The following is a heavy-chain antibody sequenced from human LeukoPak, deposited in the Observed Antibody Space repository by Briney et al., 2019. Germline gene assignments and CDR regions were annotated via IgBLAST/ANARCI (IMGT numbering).Heavy chain of an antibody. V-gene: IGHV3-30*18. CDR3: AKDRTAYYYYYGMDV. Sequence: GGSLRLSCAASGFTFSGYGMHWVRQAPGKGLEWVAVISYDGSNKYYADSVKGRFTISRDNSKNTLYLQMNSLRAEDTAVYYCAKDRTAYYYYYGMDVWGQGTTVTVSS. CDR2: ISYDGSNK. CDR1: GFTFSGYG. J-gene: IGHJ6*02.